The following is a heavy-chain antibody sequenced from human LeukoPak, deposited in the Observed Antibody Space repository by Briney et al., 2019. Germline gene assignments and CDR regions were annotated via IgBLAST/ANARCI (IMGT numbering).Heavy chain of an antibody. CDR3: ARDTPLVGATPVYYFAY. Sequence: SVTLSFTCSGSTFTIYGISWVRQGPGQGLEWMGRSIPIIGIANYAQKFPGRVTITADKSTSTACMERSSLRSEETAVYSCARDTPLVGATPVYYFAYCGQASLVT. V-gene: IGHV1-69*04. CDR1: GSTFTIYG. CDR2: SIPIIGIA. J-gene: IGHJ4*02. D-gene: IGHD1-26*01.